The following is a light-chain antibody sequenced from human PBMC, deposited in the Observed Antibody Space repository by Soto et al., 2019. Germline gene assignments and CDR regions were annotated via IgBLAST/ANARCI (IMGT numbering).Light chain of an antibody. Sequence: LKKSPGTLSLSKGERATLSCRASQTVRNNYLAWYQQKPGQAPRLLIYDASSRATGIPDRFSGGGSGTDFTLTISRLEPEDFAVYYCQQFSSYPLTFGGGANVDI. CDR1: QTVRNNY. CDR2: DAS. CDR3: QQFSSYPLT. J-gene: IGKJ4*01. V-gene: IGKV3-20*01.